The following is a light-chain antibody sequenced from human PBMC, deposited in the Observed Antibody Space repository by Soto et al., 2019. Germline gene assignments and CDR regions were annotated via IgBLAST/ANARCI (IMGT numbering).Light chain of an antibody. Sequence: EIVMTQSPATLSVSPGERATLSCRASQSVSSNLAWYQQKPGHAPRLLIYGASTRATGIPARLSGSGSGTEFTLTISSLQSEDFAVYYCQQYNNWRTFGQGTKVEIK. V-gene: IGKV3-15*01. CDR3: QQYNNWRT. CDR1: QSVSSN. CDR2: GAS. J-gene: IGKJ1*01.